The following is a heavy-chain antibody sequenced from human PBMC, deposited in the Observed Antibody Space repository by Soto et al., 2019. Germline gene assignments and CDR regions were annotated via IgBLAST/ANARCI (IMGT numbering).Heavy chain of an antibody. CDR3: ARFAASGVVHEFAL. CDR2: ISAHSGNT. CDR1: GYTFTSYA. V-gene: IGHV1-18*01. Sequence: QVQLVQSEGEVKKPGASVKISCRASGYTFTSYAINWVRQATGQGLEWMGWISAHSGNTNYAQKVQGRVTMTTDTSTSEAYIELSSLMSDDTAVSYCARFAASGVVHEFALWGEGTVVPVSS. J-gene: IGHJ4*02. D-gene: IGHD2-15*01.